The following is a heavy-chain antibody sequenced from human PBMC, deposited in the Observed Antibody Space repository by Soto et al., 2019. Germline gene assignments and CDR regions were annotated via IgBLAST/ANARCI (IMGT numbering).Heavy chain of an antibody. Sequence: SETLSLTCTVSGGSISSYYWSWIRQPPGKGLEWIGYIYFRGTTNYNPSLKSRVTMSADTSKNQFSLKLNSVTAADTAVYYCARMNYYDTSGYLFDDWGQGLMVIVSS. D-gene: IGHD3-22*01. J-gene: IGHJ4*02. CDR3: ARMNYYDTSGYLFDD. CDR2: IYFRGTT. CDR1: GGSISSYY. V-gene: IGHV4-59*01.